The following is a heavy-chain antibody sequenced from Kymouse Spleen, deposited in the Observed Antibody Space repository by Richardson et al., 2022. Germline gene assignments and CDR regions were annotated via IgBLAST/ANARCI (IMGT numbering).Heavy chain of an antibody. CDR3: ARESIAAAGYYFDY. Sequence: QVQLVQSGAEVKKPGASVKVSCKASGYTFTSYAMHWVRQAPGQRLEWMGWINAGNGNTKYSQKFQGRVTITRDTSASTAYMELSSLRSEDTAVYYCARESIAAAGYYFDYWGQGTLVTVSS. CDR2: INAGNGNT. CDR1: GYTFTSYA. J-gene: IGHJ4*02. D-gene: IGHD6-13*01. V-gene: IGHV1-3*01.